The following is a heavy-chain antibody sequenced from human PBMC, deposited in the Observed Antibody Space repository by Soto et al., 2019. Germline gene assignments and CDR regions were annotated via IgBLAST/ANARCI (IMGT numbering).Heavy chain of an antibody. V-gene: IGHV3-48*02. CDR3: ARDPGASGYACDS. Sequence: EVQLVESGGGLVQPGGSLRLSCAASGFTFSTNAMNWVRQAPGKGLEWVSFISPGSDTIYYADSVQGRFTISRDNGKNYLYLQTNSLRDEDTAVYYCARDPGASGYACDSWGQGTLVTVSS. J-gene: IGHJ4*02. CDR2: ISPGSDTI. D-gene: IGHD3-22*01. CDR1: GFTFSTNA.